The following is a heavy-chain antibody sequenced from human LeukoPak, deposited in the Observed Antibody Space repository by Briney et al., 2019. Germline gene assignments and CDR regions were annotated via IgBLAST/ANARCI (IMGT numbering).Heavy chain of an antibody. CDR1: GGSISSSSYY. D-gene: IGHD3-3*01. CDR3: ARGEGPYYDFWSGYTAYNWFDP. CDR2: IYYSGST. V-gene: IGHV4-39*01. Sequence: SETLSLTCTVSGGSISSSSYYWGWIRQPPGKGLEWIGSIYYSGSTYYNSSLKSRVTISVDTSKNQFSLKLSSVTAADTAVYYCARGEGPYYDFWSGYTAYNWFDPWGQGTLVTVSS. J-gene: IGHJ5*02.